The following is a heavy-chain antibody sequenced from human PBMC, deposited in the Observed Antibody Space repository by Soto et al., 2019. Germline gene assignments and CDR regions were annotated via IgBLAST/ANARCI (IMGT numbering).Heavy chain of an antibody. Sequence: QVQLVESGGGMVQPGRSLRLSCAASGFSLSNSAIHWVRQAPGKGLEWVSFISSDGRKKYYTDSVKGRFTISRDTSKNTLFLPMNSLRADDTAVFYCARENTGYGDFDYWGQGTLVTVSS. J-gene: IGHJ4*02. D-gene: IGHD5-12*01. CDR2: ISSDGRKK. CDR3: ARENTGYGDFDY. CDR1: GFSLSNSA. V-gene: IGHV3-30*04.